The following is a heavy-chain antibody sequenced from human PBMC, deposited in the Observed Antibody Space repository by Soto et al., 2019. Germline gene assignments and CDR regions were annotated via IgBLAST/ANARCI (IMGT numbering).Heavy chain of an antibody. CDR1: GYTFTKYG. D-gene: IGHD5-12*01. J-gene: IGHJ4*02. V-gene: IGHV1-18*01. CDR3: ARGTSGYDYGLVDF. CDR2: ISADNDNT. Sequence: VQLVQSGGEVRKPGASVTVSCRASGYTFTKYGISWVRQAPGQGLEWMGWISADNDNTNYAQNRQGRVTMTTDTSTSTAYMQLRSLRSDDTAVYFCARGTSGYDYGLVDFWGQGTLVTVSS.